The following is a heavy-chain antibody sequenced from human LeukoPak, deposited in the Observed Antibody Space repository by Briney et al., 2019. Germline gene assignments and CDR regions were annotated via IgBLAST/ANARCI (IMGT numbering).Heavy chain of an antibody. CDR3: ARHGPFSGSGWYFYYFDY. Sequence: PGGSLRLSCAATGFTFSTYSMNWVRQAPGKGLEWVSYISSSGSTIYYADSVKGRFTISRDNAKNSLYLQMNSLRAEDTAVYYCARHGPFSGSGWYFYYFDYWGQGTLVTVSS. D-gene: IGHD6-19*01. V-gene: IGHV3-48*04. CDR2: ISSSGSTI. CDR1: GFTFSTYS. J-gene: IGHJ4*02.